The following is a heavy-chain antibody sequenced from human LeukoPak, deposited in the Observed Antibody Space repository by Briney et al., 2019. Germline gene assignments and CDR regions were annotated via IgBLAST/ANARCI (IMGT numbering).Heavy chain of an antibody. CDR3: ARAPYGSGSYYNI. V-gene: IGHV1-8*03. J-gene: IGHJ4*02. Sequence: ASVTVSFKASGYTFTSYDINWVRQATGQGLEWMGWMNPNSGNTGYAQKFQGRVTITRNTSISTAYMELSSLRSEDTAVYYCARAPYGSGSYYNIWGQGTLVTVSS. CDR1: GYTFTSYD. CDR2: MNPNSGNT. D-gene: IGHD3-10*01.